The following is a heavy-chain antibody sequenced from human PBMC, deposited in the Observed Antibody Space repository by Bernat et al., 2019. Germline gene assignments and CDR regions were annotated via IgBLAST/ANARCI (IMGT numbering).Heavy chain of an antibody. J-gene: IGHJ5*02. Sequence: QVQLVQSGAEVKKPGSSVKVSCKASGGTFSSYSISWVRQAPGQGLERMVRRIPISGTANYAQKFQGRVTITADTSTSTAYMELSSLRSEDTAVYYCARVSSSWPPNWFDPWGQGTLVTVSS. D-gene: IGHD6-13*01. CDR3: ARVSSSWPPNWFDP. V-gene: IGHV1-69*06. CDR1: GGTFSSYS. CDR2: RIPISGTA.